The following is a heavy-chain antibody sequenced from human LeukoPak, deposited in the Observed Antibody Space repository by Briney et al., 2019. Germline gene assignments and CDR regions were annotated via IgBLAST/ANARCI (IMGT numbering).Heavy chain of an antibody. V-gene: IGHV4-59*08. CDR2: IYYSGST. Sequence: SETLSLTCTVSGGSICSYYWSWSRQPPGKGLEWGGYIYYSGSTNYNPSLKSRVTTSLDKSKNQFSFKLSSVTAAGTAVYYSARQHDWYFDLWGRGTVVTVSS. CDR1: GGSICSYY. CDR3: ARQHDWYFDL. J-gene: IGHJ2*01.